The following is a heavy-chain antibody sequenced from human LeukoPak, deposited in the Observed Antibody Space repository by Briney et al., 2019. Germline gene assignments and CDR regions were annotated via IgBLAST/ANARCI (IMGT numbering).Heavy chain of an antibody. CDR3: AKAAGYSSSWWDY. CDR2: IWYDGSNK. V-gene: IGHV3-33*06. D-gene: IGHD6-13*01. J-gene: IGHJ4*02. CDR1: GFTFSTYG. Sequence: GGSLRLSCAASGFTFSTYGVHWVRQAPGKGLEWVAVIWYDGSNKYYVDSVKGRFTISRDNSKNTLYLQMNSLRVEDTALYYCAKAAGYSSSWWDYWGQGTPVTVSS.